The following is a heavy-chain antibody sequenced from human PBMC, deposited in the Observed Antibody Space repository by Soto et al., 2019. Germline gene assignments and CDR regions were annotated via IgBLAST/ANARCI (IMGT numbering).Heavy chain of an antibody. J-gene: IGHJ3*02. CDR1: GHTFNNYA. CDR2: IIPIFGTA. D-gene: IGHD6-19*01. V-gene: IGHV1-69*06. CDR3: ASRTGYSSGFDAFDI. Sequence: SVKVSCKASGHTFNNYAVSFVRRAPGQGLEWMGGIIPIFGTANYARKFQGRVTITADKSTSTAYMELSSLRSEDTAIYYCASRTGYSSGFDAFDIWGHGTLVTVSS.